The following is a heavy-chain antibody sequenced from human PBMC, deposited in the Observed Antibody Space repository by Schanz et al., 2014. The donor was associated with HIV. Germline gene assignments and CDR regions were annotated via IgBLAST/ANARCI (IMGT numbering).Heavy chain of an antibody. J-gene: IGHJ4*02. Sequence: VQLVESGGGVVQPGRSLRLSCAASGFTFSSYSMNWVRQAPGKGLEWVSYISSSGSTIYYADSVKGRFTISRDNAKKSLYLQMDSLRGEDTAVYYCANEEVPNDYWGQGTLVTVSS. CDR2: ISSSGSTI. CDR3: ANEEVPNDY. V-gene: IGHV3-48*04. CDR1: GFTFSSYS.